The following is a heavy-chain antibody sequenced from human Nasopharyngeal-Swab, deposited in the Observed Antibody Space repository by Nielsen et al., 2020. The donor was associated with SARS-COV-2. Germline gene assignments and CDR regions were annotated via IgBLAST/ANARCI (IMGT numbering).Heavy chain of an antibody. J-gene: IGHJ6*02. CDR3: ATAPSIGCSSTSCSRWYYYYGMDV. CDR2: FDPEDGET. CDR1: GYTLTELS. V-gene: IGHV1-24*01. Sequence: ASVKVSCKVSGYTLTELSMHWVRQAPGKGIEWTGGFDPEDGETIYAQKFQGRVTMTEDTSTDTAYMELSSLRSEDTAVYYCATAPSIGCSSTSCSRWYYYYGMDVWGQGTTVTVSS. D-gene: IGHD2-2*01.